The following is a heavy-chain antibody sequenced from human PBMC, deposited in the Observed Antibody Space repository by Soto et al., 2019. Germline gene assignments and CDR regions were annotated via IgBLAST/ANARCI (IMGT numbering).Heavy chain of an antibody. J-gene: IGHJ4*02. CDR3: AKDGYSSSWLVDY. V-gene: IGHV3-30*18. D-gene: IGHD6-13*01. Sequence: QVQLVESGGGVVQPGRSLRLSCAASGFTFSSYGMHWVRQAPGKGLEWVAVISYDGSNKYYADSVKGRFTISRDNSKNTLYLQMNSLRAEDTAVYYCAKDGYSSSWLVDYWGQGTLVTVSS. CDR2: ISYDGSNK. CDR1: GFTFSSYG.